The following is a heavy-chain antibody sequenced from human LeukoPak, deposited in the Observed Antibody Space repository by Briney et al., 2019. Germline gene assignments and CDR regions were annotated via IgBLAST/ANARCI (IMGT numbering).Heavy chain of an antibody. CDR3: ARDRRNYYDRIFDY. D-gene: IGHD3-22*01. CDR2: IYYSGST. J-gene: IGHJ4*02. V-gene: IGHV4-31*03. Sequence: NTSETLSLTCTVSGGSISSGGYYWSWIRQHPGKGLEWIGYIYYSGSTYYNPSLKSRVTISVDTSKNQFSLKLSSVTAADTAVYYCARDRRNYYDRIFDYWGQGTLVTVSS. CDR1: GGSISSGGYY.